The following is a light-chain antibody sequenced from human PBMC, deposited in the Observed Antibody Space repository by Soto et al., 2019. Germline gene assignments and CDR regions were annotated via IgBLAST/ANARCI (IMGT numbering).Light chain of an antibody. CDR2: GAS. V-gene: IGKV3-15*01. CDR3: QQYSYWPLT. CDR1: QSVSSN. Sequence: EIVMIQSPATLSVSPGERATLSCRASQSVSSNLAWYQQKPGQAPRLLIYGASTRATGIPARFSGSGSGTEFTLTISSLQSEDVAVYYCQQYSYWPLTFGGGTKVEIK. J-gene: IGKJ4*01.